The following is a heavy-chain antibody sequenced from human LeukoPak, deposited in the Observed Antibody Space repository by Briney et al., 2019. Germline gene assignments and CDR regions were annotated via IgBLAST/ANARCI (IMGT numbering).Heavy chain of an antibody. D-gene: IGHD3-22*01. CDR2: INPNSGGT. CDR3: ASFDYDSSGYYYFDY. J-gene: IGHJ4*02. CDR1: GYTFTGYY. Sequence: ASVKVSCKASGYTFTGYYMHWVRQAPGQGLEWMGWINPNSGGTNYAQKFQGRVTMTRDTSISTAYMELSRLRSADTAVYYCASFDYDSSGYYYFDYWGQGTLVTVSS. V-gene: IGHV1-2*02.